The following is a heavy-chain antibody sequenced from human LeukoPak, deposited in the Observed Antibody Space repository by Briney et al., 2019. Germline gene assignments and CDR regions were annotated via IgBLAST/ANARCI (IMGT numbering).Heavy chain of an antibody. V-gene: IGHV6-1*01. CDR3: ANSPLDEWIPPGWFDP. CDR2: TYYRSKWYN. Sequence: SQTLSLTCGISGDSVSSNNASWTWIRQSPSRGLEWLGRTYYRSKWYNGSAVSVKSRITINPDTSKKHFSLQVNSVTPEDTAVYYCANSPLDEWIPPGWFDPWGQGTLVTVSS. D-gene: IGHD5-18*01. CDR1: GDSVSSNNAS. J-gene: IGHJ5*02.